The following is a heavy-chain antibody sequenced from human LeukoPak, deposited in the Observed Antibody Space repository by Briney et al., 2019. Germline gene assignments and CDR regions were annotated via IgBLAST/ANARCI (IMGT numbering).Heavy chain of an antibody. CDR3: ARDYKYAFDN. D-gene: IGHD5-24*01. CDR1: GFTFSDYS. Sequence: GGSQRLSCAASGFTFSDYSMNWVRQAPGKGLEWISYIGIDSGNTNYADSVKGRFTISGDKAKNSLYLQMNSLRVEDTAVYYCARDYKYAFDNWGQGTLVTVSS. V-gene: IGHV3-48*01. J-gene: IGHJ4*02. CDR2: IGIDSGNT.